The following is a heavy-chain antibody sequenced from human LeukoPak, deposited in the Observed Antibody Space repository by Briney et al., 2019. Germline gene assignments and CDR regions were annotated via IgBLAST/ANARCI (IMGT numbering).Heavy chain of an antibody. CDR3: ARDRYSSSWYYFDY. D-gene: IGHD6-13*01. CDR1: GGSISSGGYY. CDR2: IYYSGST. Sequence: SETLSLTCTVSGGSISSGGYYWSWIRQHPGKGLEWIGYIYYSGSTYYNPSLESRVTISVDTSKNQFSLKLSSVTAADTAVYYCARDRYSSSWYYFDYWGQGTLVTVSS. J-gene: IGHJ4*02. V-gene: IGHV4-31*03.